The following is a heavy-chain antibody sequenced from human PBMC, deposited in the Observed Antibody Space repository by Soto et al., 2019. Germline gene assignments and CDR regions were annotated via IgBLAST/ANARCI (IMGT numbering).Heavy chain of an antibody. V-gene: IGHV3-49*05. CDR1: GFTFGDYA. Sequence: EVQLVESGGGLVKPGRSLRLSCTASGFTFGDYAMSWFRQAPGKGLEWVGFIRSKAYGGTTEYAASVKGRFTISRDDSKSIAYLQMNSLKTEDTAVYYCTRRRRHCGGDCSPNWFDPWGQGTLVTVSS. CDR3: TRRRRHCGGDCSPNWFDP. J-gene: IGHJ5*02. CDR2: IRSKAYGGTT. D-gene: IGHD2-21*02.